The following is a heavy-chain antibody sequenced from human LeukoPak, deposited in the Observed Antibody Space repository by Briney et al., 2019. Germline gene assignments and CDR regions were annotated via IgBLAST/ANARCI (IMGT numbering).Heavy chain of an antibody. CDR1: GGSFSGYY. CDR3: ARLARTTVVTDY. J-gene: IGHJ4*02. CDR2: INHSGST. V-gene: IGHV4-34*01. Sequence: PSETLSLTCAVYGGSFSGYYWSWIRQPPGKGLEWIGEINHSGSTNYNPSLKSRVTISVDTSKNQFSLKLSSVTAADTAVYYCARLARTTVVTDYWGQGTLVTVSS. D-gene: IGHD4-23*01.